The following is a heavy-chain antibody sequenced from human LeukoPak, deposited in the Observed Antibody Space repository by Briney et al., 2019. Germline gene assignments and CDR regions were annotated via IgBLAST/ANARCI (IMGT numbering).Heavy chain of an antibody. D-gene: IGHD2-15*01. CDR3: ARVRSGGSCYSVSCSYYYYYGMDV. CDR2: IYSGGST. J-gene: IGHJ6*02. V-gene: IGHV3-53*01. CDR1: GFTVSSNY. Sequence: GGSLRLSCAASGFTVSSNYMSWVRQAPGKGLEWVSVIYSGGSTYYADSVKGRFTISRDNSKNTLYLQMNSLRAEDTAVYYGARVRSGGSCYSVSCSYYYYYGMDVWGQGTTVTVSS.